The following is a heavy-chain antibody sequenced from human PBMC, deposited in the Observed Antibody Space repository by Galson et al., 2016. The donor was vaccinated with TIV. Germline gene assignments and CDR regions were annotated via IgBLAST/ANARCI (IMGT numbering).Heavy chain of an antibody. CDR1: GFTFSDYW. J-gene: IGHJ4*02. D-gene: IGHD2-15*01. CDR2: IKEDGREE. Sequence: SLRLSCAASGFTFSDYWMTWVRLTPGKGLEWVANIKEDGREEYYVDSVTGRFTVSRDNARNSLFLQTTSLRAEDTAIYYCAREKAVGPALLDFWGQGAPVTVSP. V-gene: IGHV3-7*03. CDR3: AREKAVGPALLDF.